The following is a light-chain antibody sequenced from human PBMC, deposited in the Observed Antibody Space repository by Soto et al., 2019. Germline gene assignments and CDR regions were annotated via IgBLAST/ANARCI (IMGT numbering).Light chain of an antibody. CDR3: QQFSGSPSMYT. CDR2: GAS. J-gene: IGKJ2*01. V-gene: IGKV3-20*01. Sequence: EIVLTQSPGTLSLSPGERATLSCRASQSVSSRFLAWYQQKPGQAPRLLIYGASSRATGIPDRFSGSGSGTDFTLTISRLEPEDFAVYYCQQFSGSPSMYTFGQGTKLEIK. CDR1: QSVSSRF.